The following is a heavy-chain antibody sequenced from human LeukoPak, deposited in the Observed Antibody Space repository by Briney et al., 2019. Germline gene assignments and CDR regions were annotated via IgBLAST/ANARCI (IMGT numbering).Heavy chain of an antibody. CDR1: GGSISSGSYY. CDR3: ARGSSSSTSPHAFDI. J-gene: IGHJ3*02. Sequence: SQTLSLTCTVSGGSISSGSYYWGWIRQPAGKGLEWIGRIYTSGSTNYNPSLKSRVTISVDTSNNQFSLKLSSVTAADTAVYYCARGSSSSTSPHAFDIWGQGTMVTVSS. CDR2: IYTSGST. D-gene: IGHD2-2*01. V-gene: IGHV4-61*02.